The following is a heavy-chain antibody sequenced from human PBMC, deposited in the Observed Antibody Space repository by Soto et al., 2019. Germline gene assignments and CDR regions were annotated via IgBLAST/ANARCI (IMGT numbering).Heavy chain of an antibody. Sequence: PGGSLRLSCAASGFIFTNYAMNWVRQAPGKGLEWVSVIGGRGNSAYYADSVRGRFTISRDNPKNTLSLQMSSLTADDTAIYYCVREGRGSFDFWGRGTIVTVS. V-gene: IGHV3-23*01. CDR2: IGGRGNSA. CDR3: VREGRGSFDF. CDR1: GFIFTNYA. J-gene: IGHJ3*01. D-gene: IGHD5-12*01.